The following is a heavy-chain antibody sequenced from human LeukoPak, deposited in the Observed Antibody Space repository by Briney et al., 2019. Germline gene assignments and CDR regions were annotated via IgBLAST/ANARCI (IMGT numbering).Heavy chain of an antibody. Sequence: GGSLRLSCAASGFTFSSYGMHWVRQAPGKGLEWVAFIRYDGSNKYYADSVKGRFTISRDNSKNTLYLQMNSLRAEDTAVYYCAKDPATVTTFIDYWGQGTLVTVSS. D-gene: IGHD4-17*01. J-gene: IGHJ4*02. CDR1: GFTFSSYG. CDR2: IRYDGSNK. CDR3: AKDPATVTTFIDY. V-gene: IGHV3-30*02.